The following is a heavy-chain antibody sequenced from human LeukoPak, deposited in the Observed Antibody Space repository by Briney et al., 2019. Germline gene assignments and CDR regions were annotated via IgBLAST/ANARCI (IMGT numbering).Heavy chain of an antibody. CDR2: ISWNSGSI. V-gene: IGHV3-9*01. Sequence: PGGSLRLSCAASGFTFDDYAMHWVRQAPGKGLEWASGISWNSGSIGYADSVKGRFTISRDNSKNTLYLQMNSLRVEDTAVYYCARGDGFMIRDWGQGTLVTVSS. CDR1: GFTFDDYA. CDR3: ARGDGFMIRD. J-gene: IGHJ4*02. D-gene: IGHD3-10*01.